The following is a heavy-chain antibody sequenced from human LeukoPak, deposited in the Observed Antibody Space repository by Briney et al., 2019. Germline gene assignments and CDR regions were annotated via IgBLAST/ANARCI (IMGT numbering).Heavy chain of an antibody. D-gene: IGHD3-22*01. CDR3: ARYYYDSSGYPYYFDY. CDR1: GVTLSYAW. J-gene: IGHJ4*02. Sequence: GGSLRLSCAGSGVTLSYAWMSWVRQAPGKGLEWVSVIYSGGSTYYADSVKGRFTISRDNSKNTVYLQMNSLRAEDTAMYYCARYYYDSSGYPYYFDYWGQGTLVIVSS. CDR2: IYSGGST. V-gene: IGHV3-53*01.